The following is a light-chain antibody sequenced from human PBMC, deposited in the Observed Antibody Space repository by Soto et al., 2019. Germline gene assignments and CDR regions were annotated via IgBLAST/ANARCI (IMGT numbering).Light chain of an antibody. J-gene: IGLJ1*01. CDR1: SSDVGGYNY. Sequence: QSVLTQPASVSGSPGQSITISCTGTSSDVGGYNYVSWYQQHPGKAPKLMIYEVSNRPSGVSNRFSGSKSGNTASLTISGLQAEDEADYYCSSYTSRSTLLVFGTGTKVTVL. CDR2: EVS. CDR3: SSYTSRSTLLV. V-gene: IGLV2-14*01.